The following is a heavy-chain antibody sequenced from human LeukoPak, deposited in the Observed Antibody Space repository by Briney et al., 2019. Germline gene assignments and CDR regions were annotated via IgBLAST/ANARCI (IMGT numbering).Heavy chain of an antibody. J-gene: IGHJ3*02. CDR3: AMSSGSYRDAFDI. CDR1: GYTPTELS. Sequence: ASVNVSCKVSGYTPTELSMHWVRQAPGKGLEWMGGFDPEEGETIYEQKFQGRVSMTEDKSTDTAYMELSSLRAEETAVNYGAMSSGSYRDAFDIWGQGTMVTVSS. V-gene: IGHV1-24*01. CDR2: FDPEEGET. D-gene: IGHD3-10*01.